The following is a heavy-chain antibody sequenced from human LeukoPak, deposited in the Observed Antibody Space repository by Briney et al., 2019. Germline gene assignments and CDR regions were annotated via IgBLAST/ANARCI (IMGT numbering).Heavy chain of an antibody. Sequence: GGSLRLSCAASGFTFCSYWMNWVRQAPGKGLEWVSSISSSSSYTYYADSVKGRFTISRDNAKNSLYLQMNSLRVEDTAVYYCATEGSGYGLDYWGQGTLVTVSS. CDR2: ISSSSSYT. CDR1: GFTFCSYW. D-gene: IGHD5-12*01. V-gene: IGHV3-21*01. CDR3: ATEGSGYGLDY. J-gene: IGHJ4*02.